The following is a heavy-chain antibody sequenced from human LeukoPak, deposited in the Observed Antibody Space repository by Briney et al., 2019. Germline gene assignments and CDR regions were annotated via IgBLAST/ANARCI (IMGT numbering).Heavy chain of an antibody. Sequence: GGSLRLSCAASGFTFSSYGMHWVRQAPGKGLEWVAVISYDGSNKYYADSVKGRFTISRDNSKNTLYLQMNSLRAEDTAVYYCAKLGLGEAMATDFDYWGQGTLVTVSS. V-gene: IGHV3-30*18. CDR1: GFTFSSYG. J-gene: IGHJ4*02. CDR2: ISYDGSNK. CDR3: AKLGLGEAMATDFDY. D-gene: IGHD5-18*01.